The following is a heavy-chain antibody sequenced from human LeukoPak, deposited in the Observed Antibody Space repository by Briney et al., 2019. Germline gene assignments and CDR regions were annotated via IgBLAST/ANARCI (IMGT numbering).Heavy chain of an antibody. CDR3: AYSYGPYYYDY. D-gene: IGHD5-18*01. J-gene: IGHJ4*02. Sequence: GGSLRLSCAASGFTFSSYSMNWVRQAPGKGLEWVSYITSSSTNIYYADSVKGRFTISRDNAKNSLYLQMNSLRAEDTAVYYCAYSYGPYYYDYWGQGTLVTVSS. CDR1: GFTFSSYS. V-gene: IGHV3-48*01. CDR2: ITSSSTNI.